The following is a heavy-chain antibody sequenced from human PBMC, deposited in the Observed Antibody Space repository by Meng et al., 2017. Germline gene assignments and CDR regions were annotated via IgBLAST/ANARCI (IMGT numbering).Heavy chain of an antibody. CDR3: ARAPTRSNYYYYGMDV. V-gene: IGHV3-30*01. J-gene: IGHJ6*02. CDR2: ISYDGSNK. Sequence: GESLKIPCAASGFTFSSYAMHWVRQAPGKGLEWVAVISYDGSNKYYADSVKGRFTISRDNSKNTLYLQMNSLRAEDTAVYYCARAPTRSNYYYYGMDVWGQGTTVTVSS. CDR1: GFTFSSYA.